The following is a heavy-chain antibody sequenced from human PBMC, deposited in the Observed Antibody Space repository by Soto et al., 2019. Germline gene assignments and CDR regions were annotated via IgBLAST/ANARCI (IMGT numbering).Heavy chain of an antibody. D-gene: IGHD2-21*01. J-gene: IGHJ6*02. Sequence: GGSLRPSCAAFGFTFSTFGMTWVPKAPGKGLEWVSTISGSGGGTYSGDSVKGRFTISRDNSKNTLYLQTNSLRAEDTAVYYCTKATAAAFSTQIVLGHYFYGMDVWGQGTTVTVSS. CDR2: ISGSGGGT. V-gene: IGHV3-23*01. CDR3: TKATAAAFSTQIVLGHYFYGMDV. CDR1: GFTFSTFG.